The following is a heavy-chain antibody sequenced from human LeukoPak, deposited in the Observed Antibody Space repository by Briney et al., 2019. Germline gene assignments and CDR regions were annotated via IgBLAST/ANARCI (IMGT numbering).Heavy chain of an antibody. V-gene: IGHV4-59*12. CDR2: IYYSGST. J-gene: IGHJ2*01. CDR3: ARHGWHAWYFDL. D-gene: IGHD6-19*01. CDR1: GGSISSYY. Sequence: LETLSLTCTVSGGSISSYYWSWIRQPPGKGLEWIGYIYYSGSTNYNPSLKSRVTISIDTSKNQFSLKLSSVTAADTAVYYCARHGWHAWYFDLWGRGTLVTVSS.